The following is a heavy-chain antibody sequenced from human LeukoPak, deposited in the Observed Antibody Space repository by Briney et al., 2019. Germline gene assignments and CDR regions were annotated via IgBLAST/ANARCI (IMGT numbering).Heavy chain of an antibody. Sequence: GGSLRLSCAASGFTFNSFGMHWVRQAPGKGLEWVAVISYDGTNKYYADSVKGRFTISRDNAKNTLYLQMNSLRVEDTAVYYCAKVEASIVSLSYGVDVWGQGTTVTVSS. CDR1: GFTFNSFG. CDR3: AKVEASIVSLSYGVDV. J-gene: IGHJ6*02. CDR2: ISYDGTNK. V-gene: IGHV3-30*18. D-gene: IGHD3-3*02.